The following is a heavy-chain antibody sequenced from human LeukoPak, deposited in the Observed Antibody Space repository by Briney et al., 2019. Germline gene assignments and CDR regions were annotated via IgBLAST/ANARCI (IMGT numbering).Heavy chain of an antibody. CDR1: GYTFTVYY. V-gene: IGHV1-2*02. CDR2: IKPDSGGT. J-gene: IGHJ5*02. CDR3: VRSWSNSFDP. Sequence: ASVKVSCKASGYTFTVYYIHWVRQAPGQGLEWMAWIKPDSGGTNYAQKFLGRVTVTRDTSISTAYMELTRLRSDDTAVYYCVRSWSNSFDPWGQGTLVTVSS.